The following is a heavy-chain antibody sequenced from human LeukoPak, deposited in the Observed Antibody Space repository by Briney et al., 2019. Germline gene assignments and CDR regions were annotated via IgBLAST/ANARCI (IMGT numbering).Heavy chain of an antibody. Sequence: PGGSLRLSCAASGFTFSSYWMSWVRQAPGKGLEGVANIKQDGSEKYYVDSVKGRFTISRDNAKNSLYLQMNSLRAEDTAVYYCARDLRTVTAFYYYYYYMDVWGKGTTVTVSS. V-gene: IGHV3-7*01. J-gene: IGHJ6*03. CDR2: IKQDGSEK. D-gene: IGHD4-17*01. CDR3: ARDLRTVTAFYYYYYYMDV. CDR1: GFTFSSYW.